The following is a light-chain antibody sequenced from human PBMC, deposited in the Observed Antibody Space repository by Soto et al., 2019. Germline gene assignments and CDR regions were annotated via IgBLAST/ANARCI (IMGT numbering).Light chain of an antibody. CDR3: SSYTSSSTRGV. V-gene: IGLV2-14*01. Sequence: QSVLTQPASVSGSPGQSITISCTGTSSDVGGYNYVSWYQQHPGKAPKLMIYEVSNRPSGVSNRFSGSKSGNTASLTISGLQAEDEADYYCSSYTSSSTRGVFGGGTKVTVL. CDR1: SSDVGGYNY. CDR2: EVS. J-gene: IGLJ3*02.